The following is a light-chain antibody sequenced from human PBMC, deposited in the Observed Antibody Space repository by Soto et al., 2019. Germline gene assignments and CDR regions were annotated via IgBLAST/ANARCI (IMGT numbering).Light chain of an antibody. CDR3: QHSYSTPFT. V-gene: IGKV1-39*01. Sequence: IQMTQSPYSLSSSVGDRVTITCRASQRISYYLNWFQQKPGRAPKLLIYAASSLEAGVPSRYSGSGSGTDFTLTISSLQPEDFATYYCQHSYSTPFTFGQGTRLEIK. J-gene: IGKJ5*01. CDR2: AAS. CDR1: QRISYY.